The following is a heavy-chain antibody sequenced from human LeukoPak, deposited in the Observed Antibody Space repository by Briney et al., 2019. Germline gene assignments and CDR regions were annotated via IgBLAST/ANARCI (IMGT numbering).Heavy chain of an antibody. J-gene: IGHJ4*02. CDR2: IYYSGST. D-gene: IGHD4-17*01. V-gene: IGHV4-39*02. CDR1: GGSISSSSYH. Sequence: NPSETLSITCTVSGGSISSSSYHWGWIRQPPGKGLEWIGSIYYSGSTHYNPSLKSRVTISVDTSKNHFSLKLSSVTAADTAVFYCARAPTVTFFDYWGQGSLVTASS. CDR3: ARAPTVTFFDY.